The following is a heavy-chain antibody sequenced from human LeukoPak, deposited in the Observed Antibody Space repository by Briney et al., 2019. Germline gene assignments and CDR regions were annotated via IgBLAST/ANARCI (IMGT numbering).Heavy chain of an antibody. CDR2: ISVSGGST. Sequence: GGSLRLSCGASGFSFSRYGMSWVRQAPGKGLEWVSGISVSGGSTYYADSVKGRFTISRDNSKNTLYLQMNNLRVDDTAVYYCAKGGYGLIRSPGWFFDLWGRGTLVTVSS. J-gene: IGHJ2*01. CDR1: GFSFSRYG. CDR3: AKGGYGLIRSPGWFFDL. V-gene: IGHV3-23*01. D-gene: IGHD5-12*01.